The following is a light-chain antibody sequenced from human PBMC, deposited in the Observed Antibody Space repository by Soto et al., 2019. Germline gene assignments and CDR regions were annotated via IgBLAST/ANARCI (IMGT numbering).Light chain of an antibody. CDR2: DAS. J-gene: IGKJ4*01. CDR1: QSVSSY. CDR3: QQRSVWPT. Sequence: IVLTQSPATPSLSPGERATLSCRASQSVSSYLAWYQQKGGQAPRLLIYDASSRATGIPARFSGSGSGTDFTLTISSLEPEDFAVYYCQQRSVWPTFGGGTKVDIK. V-gene: IGKV3-11*01.